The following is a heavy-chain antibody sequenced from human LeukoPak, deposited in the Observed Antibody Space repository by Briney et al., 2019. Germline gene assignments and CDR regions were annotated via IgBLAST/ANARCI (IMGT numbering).Heavy chain of an antibody. CDR1: GFTFSSYC. CDR2: IKEGGSAK. Sequence: RSGGSLRLSCAAAGFTFSSYCMAWVRQAPGKGLEWVANIKEGGSAKYYVDSVRGRFTISRDNAKNTLYLQMNSLRAEDTAVYYCTTTDHFDYWGQGTLVTVSS. D-gene: IGHD1/OR15-1a*01. J-gene: IGHJ4*02. V-gene: IGHV3-7*02. CDR3: TTTDHFDY.